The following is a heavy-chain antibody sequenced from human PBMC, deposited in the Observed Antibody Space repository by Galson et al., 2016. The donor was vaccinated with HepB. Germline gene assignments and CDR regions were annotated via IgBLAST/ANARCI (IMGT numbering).Heavy chain of an antibody. Sequence: SETLSLTCTVSGGSVSSDGYYWSWIRQPPGKGLEWIGYIYYSGTTSTTYNPSLRSRVTISVDTSKNQLSLKLSSVTAADTAVYYCAAWTESRPYCYNMDVWGQGTTVTVSS. CDR1: GGSVSSDGYY. V-gene: IGHV4-61*08. CDR3: AAWTESRPYCYNMDV. D-gene: IGHD3/OR15-3a*01. CDR2: IYYSGTTST. J-gene: IGHJ6*02.